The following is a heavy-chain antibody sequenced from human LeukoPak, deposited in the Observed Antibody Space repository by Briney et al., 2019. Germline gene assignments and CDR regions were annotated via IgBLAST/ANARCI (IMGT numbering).Heavy chain of an antibody. Sequence: NPSETLSLTCTVPGGSISSSSYYWGWIRQPPGKGPAWIGTLFNSGSTYHNPSLKSRVTISVDTSKNQFSLKLSSVTAADTAVYYCAGHWADAFDIWGQGTMVTVSS. J-gene: IGHJ3*02. V-gene: IGHV4-39*01. D-gene: IGHD7-27*01. CDR3: AGHWADAFDI. CDR1: GGSISSSSYY. CDR2: LFNSGST.